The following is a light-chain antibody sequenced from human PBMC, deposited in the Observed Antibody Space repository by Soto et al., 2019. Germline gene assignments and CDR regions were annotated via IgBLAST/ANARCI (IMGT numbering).Light chain of an antibody. CDR2: GAS. V-gene: IGKV3-15*01. J-gene: IGKJ2*01. CDR1: QSVTSN. Sequence: ETVLTQSPATLSASPGERATFSCKASQSVTSNLAWYQQKPGQVPRLLIYGASTRATGIPARFSGSGSVTEFTLSLSSLQSEYFAMYHCQQYHSWPHTFGQGTKLATK. CDR3: QQYHSWPHT.